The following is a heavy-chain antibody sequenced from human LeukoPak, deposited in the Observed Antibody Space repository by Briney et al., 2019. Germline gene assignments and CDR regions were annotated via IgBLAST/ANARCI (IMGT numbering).Heavy chain of an antibody. D-gene: IGHD3-10*01. Sequence: PGGSLRLSCAASGFTFSSYAMSLVRQAPGKGLEWVSAISGSGGSTYYADSVKGRFTISRDNSKNMLYLQMNSLRAEDTAVYYCAKDATMVRGFFDYWGQGALVTVSS. CDR1: GFTFSSYA. CDR3: AKDATMVRGFFDY. CDR2: ISGSGGST. V-gene: IGHV3-23*01. J-gene: IGHJ4*02.